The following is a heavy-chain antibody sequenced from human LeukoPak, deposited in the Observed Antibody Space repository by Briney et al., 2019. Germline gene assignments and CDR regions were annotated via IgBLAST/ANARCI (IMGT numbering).Heavy chain of an antibody. V-gene: IGHV3-23*01. Sequence: GGSLTLSCKAAGFTFNNYAMTWVRQAPGKGLEWVSSITGSGAYTNYADSGKGRFTISRDNSKNTILLQMNSLRAEGTAIYYCAKRSATSSGYFDFWGRGTLVTVSS. D-gene: IGHD3-22*01. CDR1: GFTFNNYA. J-gene: IGHJ4*02. CDR2: ITGSGAYT. CDR3: AKRSATSSGYFDF.